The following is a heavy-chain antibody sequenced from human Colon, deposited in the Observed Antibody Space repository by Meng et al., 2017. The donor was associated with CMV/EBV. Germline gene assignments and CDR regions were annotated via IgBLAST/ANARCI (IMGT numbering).Heavy chain of an antibody. Sequence: SGGSVSSRIYSWSWIRQPPGKGLEWIGYIYYSGSTNSNPSLKSRVTISVDTSKNQFSLKLSSVTAADTAVYYCARGDSVPAASFDPWGQGTLVTVSS. CDR1: GGSVSSRIYS. D-gene: IGHD2-2*01. J-gene: IGHJ5*02. V-gene: IGHV4-61*01. CDR3: ARGDSVPAASFDP. CDR2: IYYSGST.